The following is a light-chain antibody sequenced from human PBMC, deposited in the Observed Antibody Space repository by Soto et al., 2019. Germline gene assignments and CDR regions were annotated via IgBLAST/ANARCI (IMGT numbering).Light chain of an antibody. CDR3: SSYTTSSAPHYV. J-gene: IGLJ1*01. V-gene: IGLV2-14*01. CDR2: EVT. CDR1: TSDVGDFNY. Sequence: QSVLTQPASVSGSPGQSITISCTGPTSDVGDFNYVSWYQQHPGKAPKLLIFEVTNRPSGVSNRFSGSKSGNTASLTISGLHTEDEADYYCSSYTTSSAPHYVFGTGTQLTVL.